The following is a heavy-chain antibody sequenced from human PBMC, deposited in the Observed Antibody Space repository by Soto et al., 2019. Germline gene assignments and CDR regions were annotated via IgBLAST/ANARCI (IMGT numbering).Heavy chain of an antibody. J-gene: IGHJ5*01. CDR1: GFTFSRYG. CDR2: ISSTTSYV. D-gene: IGHD2-2*01. Sequence: EVQLVESGGGLVKPGGPLRLSCAASGFTFSRYGMNWLRQAPGKGLEWVASISSTTSYVYYADSVKGRFSTSRDNAKKILYLEMYALRTEDTAVYYCARAPSEGRVGNWFGSLGQGTLVTVSS. CDR3: ARAPSEGRVGNWFGS. V-gene: IGHV3-21*01.